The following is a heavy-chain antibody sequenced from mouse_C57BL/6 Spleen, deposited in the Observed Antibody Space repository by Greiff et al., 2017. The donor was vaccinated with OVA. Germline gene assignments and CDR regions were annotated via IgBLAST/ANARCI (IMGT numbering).Heavy chain of an antibody. D-gene: IGHD1-1*01. CDR2: IYPSDSET. J-gene: IGHJ2*01. CDR3: AREGHYYGSSYVSDY. CDR1: GYTFTSYW. Sequence: QVQLQQPGAELVRPGSSVKLSCKASGYTFTSYWMDWVKQRPGQGLEWIGNIYPSDSETHYNQKFKDKATLTVDKSSSTAYMQLSSLTSEDSAVYYCAREGHYYGSSYVSDYWGQGTTLTVSS. V-gene: IGHV1-61*01.